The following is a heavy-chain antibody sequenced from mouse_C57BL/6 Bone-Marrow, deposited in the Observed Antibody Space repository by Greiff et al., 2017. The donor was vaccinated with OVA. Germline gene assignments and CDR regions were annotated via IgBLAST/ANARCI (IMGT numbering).Heavy chain of an antibody. V-gene: IGHV14-4*01. CDR3: TTGYYYDY. Sequence: EVQLQQSGAELVRPGASVKLSCTASGFNIKDDYMHWVKQRPEQGLEWIGWIDPENGDTEYASKFQGKATITADTSSNTAYLQLSSLTSEDTAVYYCTTGYYYDYWGKGTTLTVSS. CDR1: GFNIKDDY. J-gene: IGHJ2*01. CDR2: IDPENGDT.